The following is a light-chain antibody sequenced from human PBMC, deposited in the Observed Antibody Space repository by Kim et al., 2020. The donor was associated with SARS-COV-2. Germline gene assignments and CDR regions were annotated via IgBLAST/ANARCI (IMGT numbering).Light chain of an antibody. CDR3: QQYGSSPRT. Sequence: EIVLTQSPGTLSLSPGERATLSCRASQSVNSSYLAWYQQKPGQAPRLLIYGASSRATGIPDRFSGSGSGTDFTLTISRLEPEDFAMYYGQQYGSSPRTFGPGTKVDIK. CDR1: QSVNSSY. V-gene: IGKV3-20*01. CDR2: GAS. J-gene: IGKJ3*01.